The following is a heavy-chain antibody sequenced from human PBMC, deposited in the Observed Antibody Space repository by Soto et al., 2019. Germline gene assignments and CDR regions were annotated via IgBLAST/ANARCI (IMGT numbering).Heavy chain of an antibody. Sequence: QVQLVESGGGVVQPGRSLRLSCAASGFTFSSYGMHWVRQAPGKGLEWVAVIWYDGSNKYYADSVKGRFTISRDNSKNTLYLQMNSLRAEDTAAYYCARDSPTTVVTHDAFDIWGQGTMVTVSS. J-gene: IGHJ3*02. D-gene: IGHD2-21*02. V-gene: IGHV3-33*01. CDR2: IWYDGSNK. CDR3: ARDSPTTVVTHDAFDI. CDR1: GFTFSSYG.